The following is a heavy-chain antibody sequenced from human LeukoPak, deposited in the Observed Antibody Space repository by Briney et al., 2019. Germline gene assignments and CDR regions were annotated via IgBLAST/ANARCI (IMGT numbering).Heavy chain of an antibody. CDR3: ARVDIVAAAGTEKILDY. J-gene: IGHJ4*02. CDR1: GYTFTSYY. CDR2: INPSGGST. Sequence: ASVKVSCKASGYTFTSYYMHWVRQAPGQGLEWMGIINPSGGSTSYAQKFQGRVTMTRDTSTSTVYMELSSLRSEDTAVYYCARVDIVAAAGTEKILDYWGQGTLVTVSS. V-gene: IGHV1-46*01. D-gene: IGHD6-13*01.